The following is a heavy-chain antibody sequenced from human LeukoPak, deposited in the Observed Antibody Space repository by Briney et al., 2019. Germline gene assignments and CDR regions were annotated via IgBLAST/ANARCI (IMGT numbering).Heavy chain of an antibody. D-gene: IGHD3-3*01. V-gene: IGHV4-39*01. Sequence: SETLSLTCTVSGGSISSSSYYWGWIRQPPEKGLEWIGSIYYSGSTYYNPSLKSRVTISVDTSKNQFSLKLSSVTAADTAVYYCARRPGITIFGVVIYDAFDIWGQGTMVTVSS. CDR1: GGSISSSSYY. CDR2: IYYSGST. CDR3: ARRPGITIFGVVIYDAFDI. J-gene: IGHJ3*02.